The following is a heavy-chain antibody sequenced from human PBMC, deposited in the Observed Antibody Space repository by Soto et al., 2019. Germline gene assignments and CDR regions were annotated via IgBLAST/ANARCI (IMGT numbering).Heavy chain of an antibody. CDR1: GFTFSSYG. Sequence: GGSLRLSCAASGFTFSSYGMHWVRQAPGKGLEWVAVIWYDGSNKYYADSLKGRFTISRDNSKETLYLQVNSLRAEDTAVYFCARDDYDSSGYYYVDYWGQGTLVTVSS. D-gene: IGHD3-22*01. CDR2: IWYDGSNK. CDR3: ARDDYDSSGYYYVDY. V-gene: IGHV3-33*01. J-gene: IGHJ4*02.